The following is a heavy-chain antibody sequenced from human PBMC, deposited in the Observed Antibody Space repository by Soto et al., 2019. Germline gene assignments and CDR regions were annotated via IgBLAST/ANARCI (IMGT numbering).Heavy chain of an antibody. V-gene: IGHV4-31*03. CDR3: ASTVAVAGDRYWFDP. Sequence: QVQLQESGPGLVKPSQTLSLTCTVSGGSISSGGYYWSWIRQHPGKVLEWIGYIYYSGSTYYNPSLKSRVTISVDTSKNLFSLKLSSVTAADTDVYYCASTVAVAGDRYWFDPWGQGTLVTVSS. D-gene: IGHD6-19*01. J-gene: IGHJ5*02. CDR2: IYYSGST. CDR1: GGSISSGGYY.